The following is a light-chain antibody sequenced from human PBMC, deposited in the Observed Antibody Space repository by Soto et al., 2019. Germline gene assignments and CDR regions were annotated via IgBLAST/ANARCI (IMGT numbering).Light chain of an antibody. J-gene: IGLJ1*01. CDR1: KNDIGVYDF. Sequence: QSVLTQPPSASGSPGQSVTISCTGTKNDIGVYDFVSWYQHHPGKAPRLIIYEVVQRPSGVPDRFSGSKPGNTASLTVSGLQAADEADYFCKSYAGSNTDVFGSGTK. CDR2: EVV. CDR3: KSYAGSNTDV. V-gene: IGLV2-8*01.